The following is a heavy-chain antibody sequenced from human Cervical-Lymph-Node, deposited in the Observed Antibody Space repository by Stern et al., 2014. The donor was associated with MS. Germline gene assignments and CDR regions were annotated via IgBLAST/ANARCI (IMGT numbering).Heavy chain of an antibody. CDR1: GFTFSSYW. V-gene: IGHV3-74*01. J-gene: IGHJ6*02. CDR3: ARDPPIFGVVIPDYGMDV. Sequence: EVQLVESGGGLVQPGGSLRLSCAASGFTFSSYWMHWVRQAPGKGLVWVSRINSDGSSTSYADSVKGRFTISRDNAKNTLYLQMNSLRAEDTAVYYCARDPPIFGVVIPDYGMDVWGQGTTVTVSS. D-gene: IGHD3-3*01. CDR2: INSDGSST.